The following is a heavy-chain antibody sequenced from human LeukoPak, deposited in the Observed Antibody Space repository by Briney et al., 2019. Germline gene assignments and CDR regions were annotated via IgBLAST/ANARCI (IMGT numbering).Heavy chain of an antibody. CDR3: AKAANYDILTGYYLDY. V-gene: IGHV3-23*01. D-gene: IGHD3-9*01. J-gene: IGHJ4*02. Sequence: GGSLRLSCAASGFTFSSYAMTWVRQAPGKGLEWVSAITGGGDTTYYADSVKGRFTISRDNSKNTLYLQMNNLRAEDTDIYYCAKAANYDILTGYYLDYWGQGTLVTVSS. CDR2: ITGGGDTT. CDR1: GFTFSSYA.